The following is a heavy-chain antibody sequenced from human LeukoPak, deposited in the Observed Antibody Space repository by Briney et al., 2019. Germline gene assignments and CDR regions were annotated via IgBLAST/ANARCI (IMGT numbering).Heavy chain of an antibody. CDR1: GGSISSGSYY. J-gene: IGHJ5*02. D-gene: IGHD1-26*01. V-gene: IGHV4-61*02. CDR3: ARRDRKGENWFDP. CDR2: IYTSGST. Sequence: PSQTLSLTCTVSGGSISSGSYYWRWIRQPAGKGLEWIGRIYTSGSTNYNPSLKSRVTISVDTSKNQFSLKLSSVTAADTAVYYCARRDRKGENWFDPWGQGTLVTVSS.